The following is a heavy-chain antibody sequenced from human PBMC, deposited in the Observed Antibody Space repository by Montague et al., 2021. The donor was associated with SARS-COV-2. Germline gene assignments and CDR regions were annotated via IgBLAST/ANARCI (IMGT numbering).Heavy chain of an antibody. Sequence: SETLSLTCAVYGGSFSGYYWCWICQPPGKGLEWIGEINHSGSTNYNQSPKSRVPISVDTSTYQFSLKLSSVTAADTAVYYCASLTLGYCSSTSCYSDWFDPWGQGTLVTVSS. CDR3: ASLTLGYCSSTSCYSDWFDP. CDR1: GGSFSGYY. V-gene: IGHV4-34*01. D-gene: IGHD2-2*02. J-gene: IGHJ5*02. CDR2: INHSGST.